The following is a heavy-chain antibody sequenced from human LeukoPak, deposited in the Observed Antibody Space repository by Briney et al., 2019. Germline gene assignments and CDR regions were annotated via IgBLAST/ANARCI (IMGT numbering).Heavy chain of an antibody. CDR2: IIPILGIA. CDR3: ARDLHIVVVVAATPAGFDP. V-gene: IGHV1-69*04. CDR1: GGTFSSYA. Sequence: SVKVSCKASGGTFSSYAISWVRQAPGQGLEWMGRIIPILGIANYAQKLQGRVTMTTDTSTSTAYMELRSLRSDDTAVYYCARDLHIVVVVAATPAGFDPWGQGTLVTVSS. D-gene: IGHD2-15*01. J-gene: IGHJ5*02.